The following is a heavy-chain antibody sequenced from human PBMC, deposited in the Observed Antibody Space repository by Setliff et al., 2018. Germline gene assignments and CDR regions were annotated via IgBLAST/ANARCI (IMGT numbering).Heavy chain of an antibody. D-gene: IGHD6-19*01. J-gene: IGHJ4*02. V-gene: IGHV1-18*01. CDR1: GYTFTRYA. CDR2: ISAYNGNT. CDR3: TRGQRAWSY. Sequence: ASVKVSCKASGYTFTRYAISWVRQAPGQGPEWMGWISAYNGNTNYALKLQDRVIMTADTSTNTAYLDLRSLRSDDSAMYYCTRGQRAWSYWGQGTLVTVSS.